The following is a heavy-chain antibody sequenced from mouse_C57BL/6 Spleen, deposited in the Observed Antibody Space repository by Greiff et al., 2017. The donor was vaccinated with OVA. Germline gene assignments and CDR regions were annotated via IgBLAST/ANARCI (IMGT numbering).Heavy chain of an antibody. Sequence: VQLQQSGPELVKPGASVKISCKASGYSFTDYNMNWVKQSNGQSLEWIGVINPNYGTTSYNQKFKGKATLTVDHSSSTAYMQLNSLTSEDSAVYYCVSSGDGDARDYWGQGTSVTVSS. D-gene: IGHD3-3*01. CDR2: INPNYGTT. CDR3: VSSGDGDARDY. V-gene: IGHV1-39*01. J-gene: IGHJ4*01. CDR1: GYSFTDYN.